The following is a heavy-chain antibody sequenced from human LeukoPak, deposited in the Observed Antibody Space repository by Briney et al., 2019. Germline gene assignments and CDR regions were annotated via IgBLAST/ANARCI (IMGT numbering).Heavy chain of an antibody. J-gene: IGHJ4*02. CDR2: MNPISGNT. Sequence: ASVKVSCKASGYTFTSYDINWVRQATGQGLEWMGWMNPISGNTGYAQKFQGRVTITRNTSISTAYMELSSLRSEDTAVYYCARGRDLFYDSSGYRVYYFDYWGQGTLVTVSS. D-gene: IGHD3-22*01. CDR3: ARGRDLFYDSSGYRVYYFDY. CDR1: GYTFTSYD. V-gene: IGHV1-8*01.